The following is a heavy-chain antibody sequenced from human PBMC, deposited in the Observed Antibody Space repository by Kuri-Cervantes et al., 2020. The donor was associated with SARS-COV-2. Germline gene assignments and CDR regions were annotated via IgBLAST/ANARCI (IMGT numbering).Heavy chain of an antibody. Sequence: ESLKISCAASGFTVSSNYMSWVRQPPGKGLEWNGYIYYSGITTYNPSLKSRVTISVDPSKNQFSLKPSSVTAADTAVYYCARGGVGRGQQLVRFDPWGQGTLVTVSS. D-gene: IGHD6-13*01. CDR1: GFTVSSNY. J-gene: IGHJ5*02. CDR2: IYYSGIT. V-gene: IGHV4-59*02. CDR3: ARGGVGRGQQLVRFDP.